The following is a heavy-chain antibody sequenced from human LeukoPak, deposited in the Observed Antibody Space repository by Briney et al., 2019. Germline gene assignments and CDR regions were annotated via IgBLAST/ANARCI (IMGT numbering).Heavy chain of an antibody. Sequence: GGSLRLSCAASGFTFSSYAMSWVGQARGKGVEWVADISGSGGSTYSAASVKGRFTISRDNSKNTLYLQMNSLRAEDTAVYYCAKDFSVYDFWSAPSRLGYWGQGTLVTVSS. V-gene: IGHV3-23*01. D-gene: IGHD3-3*01. CDR1: GFTFSSYA. J-gene: IGHJ4*02. CDR2: ISGSGGST. CDR3: AKDFSVYDFWSAPSRLGY.